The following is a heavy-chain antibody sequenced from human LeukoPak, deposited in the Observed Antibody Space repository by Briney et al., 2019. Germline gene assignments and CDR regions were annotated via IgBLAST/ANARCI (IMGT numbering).Heavy chain of an antibody. Sequence: PGGSLRLSCAASGFTFSSYGMHWVRQAPGKGLEWVAVISYDASNKYYADSVKGRFTISRDNSKSTLYLQMTSLKAENTAAYYCAKDSSDDDSSGYPYWGQGTLVTVSS. CDR3: AKDSSDDDSSGYPY. V-gene: IGHV3-30*18. J-gene: IGHJ4*02. CDR1: GFTFSSYG. CDR2: ISYDASNK. D-gene: IGHD3-22*01.